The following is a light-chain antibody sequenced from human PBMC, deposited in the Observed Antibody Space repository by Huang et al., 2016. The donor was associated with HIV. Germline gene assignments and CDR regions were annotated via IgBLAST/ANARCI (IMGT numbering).Light chain of an antibody. CDR1: ESVSSS. Sequence: EIVMTQSPDTLSVFPGERVTLSCRASESVSSSLARYQQKSGQAPRLLIYDASTRATGIPARFSGSGSGTEFTLTINSLLSEDFAVYYCQQYNDWPPITFGQGTRLDMK. CDR3: QQYNDWPPIT. V-gene: IGKV3-15*01. CDR2: DAS. J-gene: IGKJ5*01.